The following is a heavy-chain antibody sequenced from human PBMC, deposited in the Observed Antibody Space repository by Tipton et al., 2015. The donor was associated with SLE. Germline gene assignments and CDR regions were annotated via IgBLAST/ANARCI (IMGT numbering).Heavy chain of an antibody. CDR3: ARTGYSISWLYFQH. J-gene: IGHJ1*01. V-gene: IGHV4-30-2*01. Sequence: TLSLTCAVSGGSISSGGYSWSWIRQPPGKGLEWIGYIYHSGSTNYNPSLKSRVTISVDTSENQFSLKLSSVTAADTAVYYCARTGYSISWLYFQHWGQCTLVTVSS. CDR1: GGSISSGGYS. D-gene: IGHD6-13*01. CDR2: IYHSGST.